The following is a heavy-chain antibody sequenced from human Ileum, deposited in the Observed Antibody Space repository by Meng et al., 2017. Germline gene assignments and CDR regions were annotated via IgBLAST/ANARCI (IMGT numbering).Heavy chain of an antibody. D-gene: IGHD3-22*01. V-gene: IGHV4-39*07. CDR1: GGSISSSSYY. CDR2: IYYSGST. Sequence: SETLSLTCTVSGGSISSSSYYWGWIRQPPGKGLEWIGSIYYSGSTYYNPSLKSRVTISVDTSKNQFSLKLSSVTAADTAVYYCARIRITMIVVVITPSGAFDIWGQGTMVTVSS. J-gene: IGHJ3*02. CDR3: ARIRITMIVVVITPSGAFDI.